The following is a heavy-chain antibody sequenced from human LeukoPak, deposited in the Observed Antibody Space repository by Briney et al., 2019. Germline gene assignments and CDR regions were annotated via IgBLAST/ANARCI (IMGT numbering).Heavy chain of an antibody. V-gene: IGHV3-33*01. CDR1: GFTFSSYG. CDR3: ARDPENYYSSGSLYDYYYYGMGV. Sequence: PGRSLRLSCAASGFTFSSYGMHWVRQAPGKGLEWVAVIWYDGSNKYYADSVKGRFTISRDNSKNTLYLQMNRLRAEDTAVYYCARDPENYYSSGSLYDYYYYGMGVWGQGTTVRFSS. J-gene: IGHJ6*02. CDR2: IWYDGSNK. D-gene: IGHD3-10*01.